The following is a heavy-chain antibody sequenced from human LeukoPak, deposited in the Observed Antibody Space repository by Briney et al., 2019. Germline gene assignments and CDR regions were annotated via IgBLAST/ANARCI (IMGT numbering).Heavy chain of an antibody. CDR1: GFTFSSYS. CDR2: ISSSSSTI. Sequence: GGSLRLSCAASGFTFSSYSMTWVRQAPGKGLEWVSYISSSSSTIYYADSVKGRFTISRDNAKNSLYLQMNSLRAEDTAVYYCAREGTYYDILTGYLSGLGVWGKGTTVTVSS. V-gene: IGHV3-48*04. D-gene: IGHD3-9*01. CDR3: AREGTYYDILTGYLSGLGV. J-gene: IGHJ6*04.